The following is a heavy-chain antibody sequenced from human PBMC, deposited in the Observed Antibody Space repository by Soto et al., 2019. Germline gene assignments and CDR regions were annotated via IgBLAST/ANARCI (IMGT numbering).Heavy chain of an antibody. CDR2: IYYSGRT. V-gene: IGHV4-59*08. D-gene: IGHD6-13*01. CDR1: GGSISSYY. Sequence: SETLSLTCTVSGGSISSYYWSWIRQPPGKGLKWIGYIYYSGRTNYNPSLKSRDTISVDTSKNQFSLKLSSVTAADTAVYYCARRYSSSFDYWGQGTLVTVSS. CDR3: ARRYSSSFDY. J-gene: IGHJ4*02.